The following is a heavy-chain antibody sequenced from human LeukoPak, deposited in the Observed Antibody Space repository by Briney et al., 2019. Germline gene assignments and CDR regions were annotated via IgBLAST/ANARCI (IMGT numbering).Heavy chain of an antibody. CDR1: GGSVSSGISY. J-gene: IGHJ4*02. CDR3: AKDPTGSYFDY. D-gene: IGHD3-10*01. CDR2: ISDSGGS. V-gene: IGHV4-61*01. Sequence: SETLSLTCSVSGGSVSSGISYWSWIRQPPGEGLEWIAYISDSGGSDYNPSLRGRVTISLDTSKNQFSLRLTSVTAADTAVYYCAKDPTGSYFDYWGQGTLVTVSS.